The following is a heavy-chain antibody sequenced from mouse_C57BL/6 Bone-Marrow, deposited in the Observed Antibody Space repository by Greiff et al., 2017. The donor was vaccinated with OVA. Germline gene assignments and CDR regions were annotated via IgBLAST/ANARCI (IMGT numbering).Heavy chain of an antibody. CDR3: ARSYYDYSPWFAY. J-gene: IGHJ3*01. Sequence: QVQLQQPGAELVMPGASVKLSCKASGYTFTSYWMHWVKQRPGQGLDWIGEIDPSDSYTNYNQKFKGKSTLTVDKSSSTASMQLSSRTSEDSAVYYCARSYYDYSPWFAYWGQGTLVTVSA. CDR2: IDPSDSYT. D-gene: IGHD2-4*01. CDR1: GYTFTSYW. V-gene: IGHV1-69*01.